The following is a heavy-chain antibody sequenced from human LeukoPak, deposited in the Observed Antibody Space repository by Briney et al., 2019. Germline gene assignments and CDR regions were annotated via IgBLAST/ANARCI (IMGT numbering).Heavy chain of an antibody. CDR3: AREVAGPYFDY. CDR1: GFTVSSYA. Sequence: GGSLRLSCAASGFTVSSYAMSWVRQPPGKGLEWVSLISGNGGSTYYADSVKGRFTISRDSSKNTLYLQMNSLRAEDTAVYYCAREVAGPYFDYWGQGTLVTVSS. J-gene: IGHJ4*02. D-gene: IGHD6-19*01. V-gene: IGHV3-23*01. CDR2: ISGNGGST.